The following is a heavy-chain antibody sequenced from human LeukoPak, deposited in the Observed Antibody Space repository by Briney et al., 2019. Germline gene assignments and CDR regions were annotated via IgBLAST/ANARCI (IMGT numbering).Heavy chain of an antibody. CDR3: ARRSGYGEPDY. D-gene: IGHD5-12*01. CDR2: ISSSGTTI. CDR1: GFTFSDYY. V-gene: IGHV3-11*01. J-gene: IGHJ4*02. Sequence: GGSLRLSCAASGFTFSDYYMSWIRQAPGKGLEWVSYISSSGTTIYYADSVKGRFTISRDSAKNSLYLQMNSLRAEDTAVYYCARRSGYGEPDYWGQGTLVTVSS.